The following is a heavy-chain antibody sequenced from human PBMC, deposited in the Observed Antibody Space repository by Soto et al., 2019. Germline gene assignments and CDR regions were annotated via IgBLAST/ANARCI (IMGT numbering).Heavy chain of an antibody. CDR3: AKGHSGYDLYWFDP. Sequence: GGSLRLSCVASGFSFSSYAMSWVRQAPGKGLEWVSSISPTVGRTSYADSVKGRFTISRDNFKNTLYLQMNSLKAEDTAVYYCAKGHSGYDLYWFDPWGQGTLVTVSS. V-gene: IGHV3-23*01. CDR1: GFSFSSYA. CDR2: ISPTVGRT. J-gene: IGHJ5*02. D-gene: IGHD5-12*01.